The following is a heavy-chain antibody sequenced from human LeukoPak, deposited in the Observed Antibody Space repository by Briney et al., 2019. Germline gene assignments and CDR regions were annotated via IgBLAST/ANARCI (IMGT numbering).Heavy chain of an antibody. CDR3: ASFPRGYSYGGDIL. J-gene: IGHJ6*04. D-gene: IGHD5-18*01. CDR1: GYTFTSYD. V-gene: IGHV1-8*03. CDR2: MNPNSGNT. Sequence: ASVKVSCTASGYTFTSYDINWVRQATGQGLEWMGWMNPNSGNTGYAQKFQGRVTITRNTSISTAYMELSSLRSEDTAVYYCASFPRGYSYGGDILWGKGTTVTVSS.